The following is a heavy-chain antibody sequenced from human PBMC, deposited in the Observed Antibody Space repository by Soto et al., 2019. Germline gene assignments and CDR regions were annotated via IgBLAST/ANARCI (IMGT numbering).Heavy chain of an antibody. CDR3: ATSGSSYYFDY. Sequence: EVQLLESGGGLVQPGGSLGLSCAASGFTFSSYAMSWVRQAPGKGLEWVSAISGSGGSTYYADSMKGRFTISRDNSKNTLYLQMNSLRAEDTAVYYCATSGSSYYFDYWGQGTLVTVSS. D-gene: IGHD1-26*01. V-gene: IGHV3-23*01. CDR2: ISGSGGST. J-gene: IGHJ4*02. CDR1: GFTFSSYA.